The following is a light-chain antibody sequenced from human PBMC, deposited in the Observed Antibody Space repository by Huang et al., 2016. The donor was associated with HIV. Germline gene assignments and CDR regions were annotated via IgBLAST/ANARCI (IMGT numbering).Light chain of an antibody. V-gene: IGKV3-15*01. CDR3: QQYNNWPPCT. CDR1: QSVSTN. CDR2: GAS. Sequence: EIVMTQSPATLSVSPGERATLSCRASQSVSTNLAWYQQKPGQAPRLLISGASTRATGIPARCSGSGSGTEFTLTINSLQSEDFAVYYCQQYNNWPPCTFGQGTKLEIK. J-gene: IGKJ2*02.